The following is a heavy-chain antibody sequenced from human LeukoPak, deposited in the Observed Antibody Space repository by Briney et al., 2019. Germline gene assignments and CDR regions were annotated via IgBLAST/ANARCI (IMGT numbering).Heavy chain of an antibody. J-gene: IGHJ4*02. CDR1: GDSISSGSYY. Sequence: SETLSLTCTVSGDSISSGSYYWSWIRQPAGKGLEWIGRIYNSGRTNYNPSLKSRVSISVDTSKNQFSLKLNSVTAADTAVYYCARGGSYWDYWGQGTLVTVSS. CDR3: ARGGSYWDY. V-gene: IGHV4-61*10. D-gene: IGHD1-26*01. CDR2: IYNSGRT.